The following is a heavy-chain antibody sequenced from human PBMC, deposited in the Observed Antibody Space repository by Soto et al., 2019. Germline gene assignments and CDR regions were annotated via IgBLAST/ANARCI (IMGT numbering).Heavy chain of an antibody. V-gene: IGHV4-31*03. CDR3: ARHGRDEAQSPNSWFDP. Sequence: SETLSLTCTVSGGSISSGGYYWSWIRQHPGKGLEWIGYIYYSGSTYYNPSLKSRVTISVDTSKNQFSLNLSSATAADTAVYYCARHGRDEAQSPNSWFDPWGQGALVTVSS. CDR2: IYYSGST. J-gene: IGHJ5*02. CDR1: GGSISSGGYY. D-gene: IGHD2-8*01.